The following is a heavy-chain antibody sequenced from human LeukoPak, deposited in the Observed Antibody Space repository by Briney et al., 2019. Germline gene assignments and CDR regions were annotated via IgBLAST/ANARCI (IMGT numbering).Heavy chain of an antibody. CDR1: GGSFSGYY. CDR3: ARHLGATALYYYYYMDV. J-gene: IGHJ6*03. V-gene: IGHV4-34*01. D-gene: IGHD1-26*01. CDR2: INHSGSA. Sequence: PSETLSLTCAVYGGSFSGYYWNWIRQPPGKGLEWIGEINHSGSAKYDPSLKSRVTISVDTSKNQFSLKLTSVTAADTAVYYCARHLGATALYYYYYMDVWGKGTPVTVTS.